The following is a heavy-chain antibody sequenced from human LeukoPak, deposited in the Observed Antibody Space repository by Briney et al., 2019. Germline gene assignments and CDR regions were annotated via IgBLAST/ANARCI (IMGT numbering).Heavy chain of an antibody. CDR3: ARVDYGDYVIDY. CDR2: INHGGST. CDR1: GGSFSGYY. V-gene: IGHV4-34*01. D-gene: IGHD4-17*01. Sequence: SETLSLTCAVYGGSFSGYYWSWIRQPPGKGLEWIGEINHGGSTNYNPSLKSRVTIPVDTSKNQFSLKLSSVTAADTAVYYCARVDYGDYVIDYWGQGTLVTVSS. J-gene: IGHJ4*02.